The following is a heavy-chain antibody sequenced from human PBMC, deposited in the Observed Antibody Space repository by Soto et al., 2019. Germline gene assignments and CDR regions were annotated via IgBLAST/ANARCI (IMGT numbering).Heavy chain of an antibody. V-gene: IGHV4-59*01. CDR3: ARLNYGDYVRVVYYFDY. Sequence: SETLSLTCTVSGGSISSYYWSWIRQPPGKGLEWIGYIYYSGSTNYNPSLKSRVTISEDTSKNQFSLKLSSVTAADTAVYYCARLNYGDYVRVVYYFDYWGQGTLVTVSS. CDR2: IYYSGST. CDR1: GGSISSYY. D-gene: IGHD4-17*01. J-gene: IGHJ4*02.